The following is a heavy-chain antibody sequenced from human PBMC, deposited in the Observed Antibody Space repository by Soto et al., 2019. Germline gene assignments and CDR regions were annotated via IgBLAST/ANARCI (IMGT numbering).Heavy chain of an antibody. Sequence: TLSLTCAVSGDSITTNNWWSWVRQPPGKGLEWIGEIYHNGNTNYNPSLKSRVTMSVDTSKNQFSLKLTSVTAADTAIYYCARDAAVPGETDRFDYWGQGTLVTVSS. J-gene: IGHJ4*02. CDR3: ARDAAVPGETDRFDY. CDR1: GDSITTNNW. D-gene: IGHD6-19*01. V-gene: IGHV4-4*02. CDR2: IYHNGNT.